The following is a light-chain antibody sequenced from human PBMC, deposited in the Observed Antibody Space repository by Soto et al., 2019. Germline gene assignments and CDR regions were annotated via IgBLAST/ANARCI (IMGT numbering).Light chain of an antibody. CDR1: ESISRDY. CDR3: QQYGSSTGT. Sequence: EIVLTQSPGTLSLSPGQRATLSCRASESISRDYLAWYQQRLGQAPRLLIYGASSGATGIPDRFSGSGSGTDFTLTISRLEPEDFAVYYCQQYGSSTGTFGQGTKVDIK. J-gene: IGKJ1*01. CDR2: GAS. V-gene: IGKV3-20*01.